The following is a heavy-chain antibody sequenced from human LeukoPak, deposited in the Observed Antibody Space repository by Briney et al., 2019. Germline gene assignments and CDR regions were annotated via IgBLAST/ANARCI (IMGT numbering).Heavy chain of an antibody. J-gene: IGHJ5*02. CDR1: GFAFSSCA. D-gene: IGHD1-26*01. CDR2: TSSGGGST. V-gene: IGHV3-23*01. Sequence: GGPLRLSCEASGFAFSSCAMTWLRQAPGEGLEWVSTTSSGGGSTFYADSVKGRFTIFRDNSKNTLYLQMSSLRDEDTAFYYCAKGAWGPGNNWFDPWGQGTLVTVSS. CDR3: AKGAWGPGNNWFDP.